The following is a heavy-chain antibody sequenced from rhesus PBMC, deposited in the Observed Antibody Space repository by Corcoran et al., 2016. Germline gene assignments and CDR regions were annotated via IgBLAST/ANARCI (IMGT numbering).Heavy chain of an antibody. CDR1: GGSISSNY. V-gene: IGHV4-173*01. CDR3: ARDRYYNIWTGFDAFDF. J-gene: IGHJ3*01. D-gene: IGHD3-3*01. CDR2: ISGSGGST. Sequence: QLQLQESGPGLVKPSETLSLTCAVSGGSISSNYWRWIRQPPGKGLEWIGRISGSGGSTDYNPSLKSPVTISPDPVKNQFSLKLSAVIAADTAVYYCARDRYYNIWTGFDAFDFWGQGLRVTVS.